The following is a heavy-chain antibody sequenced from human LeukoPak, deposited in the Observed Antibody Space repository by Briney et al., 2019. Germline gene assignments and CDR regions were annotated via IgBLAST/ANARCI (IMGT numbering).Heavy chain of an antibody. Sequence: PSETLSLTCGVSGGSVTSTNWWTWARQTPGKGLEWIGEVHLDGRTNYNPSLKSRLTMSVDLSENHISLKLTAVTAADTAVYYCAREGGFYRPLDYSGQGTLVTVSS. J-gene: IGHJ4*02. V-gene: IGHV4-4*02. D-gene: IGHD3-3*01. CDR1: GGSVTSTNW. CDR2: VHLDGRT. CDR3: AREGGFYRPLDY.